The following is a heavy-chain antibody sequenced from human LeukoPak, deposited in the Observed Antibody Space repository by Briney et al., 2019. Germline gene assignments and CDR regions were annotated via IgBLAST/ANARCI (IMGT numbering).Heavy chain of an antibody. CDR2: IYYSGST. CDR1: GVSISSGGYY. D-gene: IGHD3-22*01. V-gene: IGHV4-31*03. CDR3: AAHYDSSGYYPY. Sequence: PSQTLSLTCTVSGVSISSGGYYWSWIRQHPGKGLEWIGYIYYSGSTYYNPSLKSRVTISVDTSKNQFSLKLSSVTAADTAVYYCAAHYDSSGYYPYWGQGTLVTVSS. J-gene: IGHJ4*02.